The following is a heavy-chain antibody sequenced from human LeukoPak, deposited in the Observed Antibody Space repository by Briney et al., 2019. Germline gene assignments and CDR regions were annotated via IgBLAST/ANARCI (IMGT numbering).Heavy chain of an antibody. V-gene: IGHV3-53*01. CDR1: GFTVSSSY. CDR2: IYSGGTT. CDR3: AREEEYSSSLRYFQH. D-gene: IGHD6-13*01. Sequence: PGGSLRLSCAASGFTVSSSYVSWVRQAPGKGLEWVSIIYSGGTTYYADSVKGRFTISRNNSKNTLYLQMNSLRAEDTAVYYCAREEEYSSSLRYFQHWGQGTLVTVSS. J-gene: IGHJ1*01.